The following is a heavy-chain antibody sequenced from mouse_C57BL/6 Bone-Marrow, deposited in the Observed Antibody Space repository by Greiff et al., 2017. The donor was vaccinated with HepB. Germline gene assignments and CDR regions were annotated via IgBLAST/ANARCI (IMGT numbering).Heavy chain of an antibody. CDR1: GFNIKDDY. CDR2: IDPENGDT. CDR3: TTRDGYYPMDY. J-gene: IGHJ4*01. V-gene: IGHV14-4*01. Sequence: VQLKQSGAELVRPGASVKLSCTASGFNIKDDYMHWVKQRPEQGLEWIGWIDPENGDTEYASKFQGKATITADTSSNTAYLQLSSLTSEDTAVYYCTTRDGYYPMDYWGQGTSVTVSS. D-gene: IGHD2-3*01.